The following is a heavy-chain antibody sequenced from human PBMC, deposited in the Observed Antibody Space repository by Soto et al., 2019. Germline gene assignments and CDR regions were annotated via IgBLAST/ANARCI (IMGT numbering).Heavy chain of an antibody. Sequence: EVQRLESGGGLVQPGGSLRLSCAASGFTFSSYAMSWVRQALGKGLAWVSAISGSGGSTYYAYSVQGRFTISRDNSKNPLSLQMHCLRAADTAVVYLAKHLWFWDLSSWCQGTLVTVSS. CDR3: AKHLWFWDLSS. J-gene: IGHJ4*02. V-gene: IGHV3-23*01. CDR2: ISGSGGST. D-gene: IGHD3-10*01. CDR1: GFTFSSYA.